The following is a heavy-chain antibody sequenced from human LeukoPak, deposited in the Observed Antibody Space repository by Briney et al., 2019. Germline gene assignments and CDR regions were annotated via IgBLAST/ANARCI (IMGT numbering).Heavy chain of an antibody. CDR2: ISSSGSTI. Sequence: GRSRRLSCTVFGFTFGDHAMSWVRQAPGKGLEWVSYISSSGSTIYYADSVKGRFTISRDNAKNSLYLQMNSLRAEDTAVYYCASGRQRLYYYGMDVWGQGTTVTVSS. CDR1: GFTFGDHA. J-gene: IGHJ6*02. D-gene: IGHD6-25*01. CDR3: ASGRQRLYYYGMDV. V-gene: IGHV3-11*01.